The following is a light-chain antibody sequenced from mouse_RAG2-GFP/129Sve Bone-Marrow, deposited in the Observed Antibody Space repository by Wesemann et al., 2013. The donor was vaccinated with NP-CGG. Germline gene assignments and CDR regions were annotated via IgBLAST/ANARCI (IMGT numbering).Light chain of an antibody. J-gene: IGKJ1*01. CDR3: QHFWGTPWT. CDR1: ENIYSN. CDR2: AAT. V-gene: IGKV12-46*01. Sequence: QMTQSPASLSASVGETVTITCRASENIYSNLAWYQQKQGKSPQLLVYAATNLADGVPSRFSGSGSGTQYSLKINSLQSEDFGSYYCQHFWGTPWTFGGGTKLEIK.